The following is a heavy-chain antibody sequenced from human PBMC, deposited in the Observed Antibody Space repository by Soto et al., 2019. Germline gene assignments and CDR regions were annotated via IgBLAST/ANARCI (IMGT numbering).Heavy chain of an antibody. Sequence: SVKVSCKASGGTFSSYAISWVRQAPGQGLEWMGGIIPIFGTANYAQKFQGRVTITADESTSTAYMELSSLRSEGTAVYYCARLNPVGRGGWFDPWGQGTLVTVSS. V-gene: IGHV1-69*13. CDR3: ARLNPVGRGGWFDP. CDR1: GGTFSSYA. D-gene: IGHD1-26*01. CDR2: IIPIFGTA. J-gene: IGHJ5*02.